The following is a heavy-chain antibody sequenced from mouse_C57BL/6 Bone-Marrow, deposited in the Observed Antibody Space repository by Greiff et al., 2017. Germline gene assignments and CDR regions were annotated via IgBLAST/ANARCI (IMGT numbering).Heavy chain of an antibody. Sequence: QVQLQQSGAELVKPGASVKISCKASGYTFTDYYINWVKQRPGQGLEWIGKIGPGSGSIKYNEKFKDKATLTADKSSSTVYIELSRLASEDYAVYFCARQEDNGYYGGCAYWGQGTLVTVSA. CDR2: IGPGSGSI. CDR1: GYTFTDYY. D-gene: IGHD2-3*01. CDR3: ARQEDNGYYGGCAY. V-gene: IGHV1-62-2*01. J-gene: IGHJ3*01.